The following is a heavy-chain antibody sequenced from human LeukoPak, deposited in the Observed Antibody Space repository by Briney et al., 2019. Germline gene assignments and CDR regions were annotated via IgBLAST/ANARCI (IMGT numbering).Heavy chain of an antibody. CDR3: ARESYYYGSGSYYTPYYYYGMDV. J-gene: IGHJ6*02. CDR1: EFTFSNYA. V-gene: IGHV3-64*01. Sequence: GGSLRLSCAASEFTFSNYAMNWVRQAPGKGLEYVSAISSNGGSTYYANSVKGRFTISRDNSKNTLYLQMGSLRAEDMAVYYCARESYYYGSGSYYTPYYYYGMDVWGQGTTVTVSS. CDR2: ISSNGGST. D-gene: IGHD3-10*01.